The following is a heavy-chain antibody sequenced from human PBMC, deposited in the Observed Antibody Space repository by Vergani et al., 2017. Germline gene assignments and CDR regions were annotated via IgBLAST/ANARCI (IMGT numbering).Heavy chain of an antibody. V-gene: IGHV3-30*01. D-gene: IGHD3-3*01. CDR3: ARDNDFWSGYYSYYYYYMDV. J-gene: IGHJ6*03. CDR2: ISYDGSNK. Sequence: QVQLVESGGGVVQPGRSLRLSCAASGFTFSSYAMHWVRQAPGKGLEWVAVISYDGSNKYYADSVKGRFTISRDNSKNTLYLQMNSLRAEDTAVYYCARDNDFWSGYYSYYYYYMDVWGKGP. CDR1: GFTFSSYA.